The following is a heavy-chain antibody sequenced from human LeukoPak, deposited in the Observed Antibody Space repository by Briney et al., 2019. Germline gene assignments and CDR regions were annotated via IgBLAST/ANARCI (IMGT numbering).Heavy chain of an antibody. J-gene: IGHJ4*02. D-gene: IGHD3-22*01. CDR1: GITLSNYG. CDR2: ISGSGGST. CDR3: AKRGVVIRVILVGFHKEAYYFDS. Sequence: PGGSLRLFCAVSGITLSNYGMSWVRQAPGKGLEWVAGISGSGGSTNYADSVKGRFTISRDNPKNTLHLQMNSLRAEDTAVYFCAKRGVVIRVILVGFHKEAYYFDSWGQGALVTVSS. V-gene: IGHV3-23*01.